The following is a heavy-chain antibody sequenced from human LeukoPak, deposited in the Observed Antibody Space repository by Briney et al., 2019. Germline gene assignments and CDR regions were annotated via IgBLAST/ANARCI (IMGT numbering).Heavy chain of an antibody. V-gene: IGHV1-69*05. CDR3: ARARQYSSSSLDY. Sequence: SVKVSCKASGGTFSSCAISWVRQAPGQGLEWMGGIIPIFGTANYAQKFQGRVTITTDESTSTAYMELSSLRSEDTAVYYCARARQYSSSSLDYWGQGTLVPVSS. D-gene: IGHD6-6*01. CDR2: IIPIFGTA. CDR1: GGTFSSCA. J-gene: IGHJ4*02.